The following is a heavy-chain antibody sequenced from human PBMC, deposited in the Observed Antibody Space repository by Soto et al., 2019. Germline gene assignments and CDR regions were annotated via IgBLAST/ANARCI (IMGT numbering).Heavy chain of an antibody. CDR2: ISGGSGTI. J-gene: IGHJ4*02. CDR1: GFTFSSYS. Sequence: EVQLVESGGGLVQPGGSLRLSCAASGFTFSSYSMNWVRQAPGKGLEWVSYISGGSGTIYYADSVKGRFTISRDNAKNSLYLQMNSLRDEATAVYYCARKGGNHPDYWGQGTLVTVSS. V-gene: IGHV3-48*02. CDR3: ARKGGNHPDY.